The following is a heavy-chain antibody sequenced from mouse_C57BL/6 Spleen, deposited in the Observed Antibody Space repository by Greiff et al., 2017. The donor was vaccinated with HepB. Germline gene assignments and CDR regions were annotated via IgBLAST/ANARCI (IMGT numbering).Heavy chain of an antibody. CDR2: IYPGSGST. V-gene: IGHV1-55*01. CDR3: ARRYYGSSDWYFDV. CDR1: GYTFTSYW. Sequence: QVQLQQPGAELVKPGASVKMSCKASGYTFTSYWITWVKQRPGQGLEWIGDIYPGSGSTNYNEKFKSKATLTVDTSSSTAYMQLSSLTSEDSAVYYCARRYYGSSDWYFDVWGTGTMVTVSS. D-gene: IGHD1-1*01. J-gene: IGHJ1*03.